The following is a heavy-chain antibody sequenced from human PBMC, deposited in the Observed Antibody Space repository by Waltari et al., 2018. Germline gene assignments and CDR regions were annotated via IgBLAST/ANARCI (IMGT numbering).Heavy chain of an antibody. CDR2: IYPGDSDT. Sequence: EVQLVQSGAEVKKPGESLKISCKGSGYSFTSYWIGWVRQMPGQGLEWMGIIYPGDSDTRYSPSVQGQVTIAADKSISTAYLQWSSLKASDTAMYYCARQGAYCGGDCYSDDAFDIWGQGTMVTVSS. J-gene: IGHJ3*02. CDR1: GYSFTSYW. D-gene: IGHD2-21*02. V-gene: IGHV5-51*01. CDR3: ARQGAYCGGDCYSDDAFDI.